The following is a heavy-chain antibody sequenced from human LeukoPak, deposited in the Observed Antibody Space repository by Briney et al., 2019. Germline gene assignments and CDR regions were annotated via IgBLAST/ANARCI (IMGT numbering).Heavy chain of an antibody. V-gene: IGHV4-34*01. CDR2: INHSGST. D-gene: IGHD4-17*01. CDR3: AREAPGDPPMTYNWFDP. J-gene: IGHJ5*02. CDR1: GGSFSGYY. Sequence: PSETLSLTCAVYGGSFSGYYWSWIRQPPGKGLEWIGEINHSGSTNYNPSLKSRVTISVDTSKNQFSLKLSSVTAADTAVYYCAREAPGDPPMTYNWFDPWGQGTLVTVSS.